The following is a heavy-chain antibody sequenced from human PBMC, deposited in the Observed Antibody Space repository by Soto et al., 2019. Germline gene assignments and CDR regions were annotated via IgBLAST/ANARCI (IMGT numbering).Heavy chain of an antibody. CDR2: IYWNDDK. D-gene: IGHD1-26*01. Sequence: QITLKESGPALVKPTQTLTLTCTFSGFSLSTIGVGVGWIRQPPGKALEWLALIYWNDDKRYSPSLKSRLTLTKDTSKNQVVLTMTNMDPVDTATYYCAHSASVPCCYYFDYWGQGTLVTVSS. J-gene: IGHJ4*02. CDR3: AHSASVPCCYYFDY. CDR1: GFSLSTIGVG. V-gene: IGHV2-5*01.